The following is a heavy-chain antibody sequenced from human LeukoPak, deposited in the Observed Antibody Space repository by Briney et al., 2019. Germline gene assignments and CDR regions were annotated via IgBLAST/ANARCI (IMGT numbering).Heavy chain of an antibody. Sequence: SGGSLTLSCTGSGFTFGNYIMTWVRQGPGKGLEWVADISDSGHTTEYADSVKGRFTISRDNSKNTLYLQMNSLRAEDTAVYYCAKSPSGDLRLGYWGQGTLVTVSS. J-gene: IGHJ4*02. V-gene: IGHV3-23*01. D-gene: IGHD2-21*02. CDR3: AKSPSGDLRLGY. CDR2: ISDSGHTT. CDR1: GFTFGNYI.